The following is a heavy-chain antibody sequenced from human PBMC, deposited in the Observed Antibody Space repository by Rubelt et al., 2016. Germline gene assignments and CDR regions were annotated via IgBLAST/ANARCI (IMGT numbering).Heavy chain of an antibody. V-gene: IGHV3-23*01. CDR1: GFTFSSHA. CDR2: ISGCGGST. CDR3: SASAPTLFPLVSCENSPSDTISVTVGCLAQH. D-gene: IGHD3-3*01. J-gene: IGHJ1*01. Sequence: LVQPGGSLRLSCAASGFTFSSHAMRWVRQAPGTGLEWVSAISGCGGSTYYADSVKGRFTISRDNSKNTLYLQMNSLRAEDTAVYYWSASAPTLFPLVSCENSPSDTISVTVGCLAQH.